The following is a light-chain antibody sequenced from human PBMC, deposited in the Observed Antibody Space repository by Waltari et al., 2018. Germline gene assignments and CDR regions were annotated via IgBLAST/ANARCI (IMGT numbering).Light chain of an antibody. Sequence: QSALTQPASVSGSPGQSITISCTGSSTDVGAYNFVSWSQQHPGKVPKPILYDVGNRPSGISHRFSASTSGNTASLTISGLQEEDEGEYYCSSYTTSTTLLFGTGTRLTVL. V-gene: IGLV2-14*01. CDR3: SSYTTSTTLL. CDR1: STDVGAYNF. J-gene: IGLJ1*01. CDR2: DVG.